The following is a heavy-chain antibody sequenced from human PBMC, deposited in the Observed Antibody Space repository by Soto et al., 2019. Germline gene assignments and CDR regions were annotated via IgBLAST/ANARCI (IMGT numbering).Heavy chain of an antibody. CDR2: IIPILSIA. J-gene: IGHJ4*02. CDR3: ARDRGDGYNLS. CDR1: GGTFSSYT. V-gene: IGHV1-69*08. Sequence: QVQLVQSGAEVRKPGSSVKVSCKASGGTFSSYTISWVRQAPGQGLEWMGRIIPILSIANYAQKFQGRVMITADKSTSTAYMELSSLRSEDTAVYYCARDRGDGYNLSWGQGTLVTVSS. D-gene: IGHD5-12*01.